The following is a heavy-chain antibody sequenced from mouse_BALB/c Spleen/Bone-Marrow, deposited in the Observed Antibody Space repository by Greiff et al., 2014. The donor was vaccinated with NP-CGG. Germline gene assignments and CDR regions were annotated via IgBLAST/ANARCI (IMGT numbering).Heavy chain of an antibody. V-gene: IGHV1-9*01. J-gene: IGHJ4*01. D-gene: IGHD2-14*01. Sequence: VQLVESGAELMKPGASVKISCKATGYTFSSYWIEWVKQRPGHGLEWIGEILLGSGTTNYNEKFKGKAKFTADTSSNTAYMQFSSLTSEDSAVYYCARDYRYDYAMDYWGQGTSVTVSS. CDR3: ARDYRYDYAMDY. CDR1: GYTFSSYW. CDR2: ILLGSGTT.